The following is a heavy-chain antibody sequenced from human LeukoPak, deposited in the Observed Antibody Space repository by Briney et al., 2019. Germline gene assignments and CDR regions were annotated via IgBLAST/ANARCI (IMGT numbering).Heavy chain of an antibody. V-gene: IGHV3-43*01. Sequence: GGSLRLSCAASGFTFDDYTMHWVRQAPGKGLEWVSLISWDGGSTYYADSVKGRFTISRDNSKNSLYLQMNSLRTEDTALYYCAKDISGSYGEYYFDYWGQGTLVTVSS. D-gene: IGHD1-26*01. J-gene: IGHJ4*02. CDR1: GFTFDDYT. CDR2: ISWDGGST. CDR3: AKDISGSYGEYYFDY.